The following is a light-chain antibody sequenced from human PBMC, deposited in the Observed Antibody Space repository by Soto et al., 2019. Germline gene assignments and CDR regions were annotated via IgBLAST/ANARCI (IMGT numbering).Light chain of an antibody. CDR1: QSVSSN. V-gene: IGKV3D-15*01. CDR3: QQYNNWPQVA. J-gene: IGKJ4*01. CDR2: GAS. Sequence: EIVMTQSPATLSVFPGDRATLSCRASQSVSSNLAWYQHKPGQAPRLLIFGASIRATGIPARFSGSGSATEFTLTISSLQPEDFAVYYCQQYNNWPQVAFGGGTKVDI.